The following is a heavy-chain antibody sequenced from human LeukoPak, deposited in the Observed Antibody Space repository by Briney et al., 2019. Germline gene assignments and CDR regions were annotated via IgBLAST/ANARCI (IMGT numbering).Heavy chain of an antibody. CDR2: FDPEDGET. CDR1: GYTLTELS. CDR3: ATVGLAAAGYPYDY. D-gene: IGHD6-13*01. V-gene: IGHV1-24*01. J-gene: IGHJ4*02. Sequence: ASVKVSCKVSGYTLTELSMHWVRQAPGKGREWMGGFDPEDGETIYAQKFQGRVTMTEDTSTDTAYMELSSLRSEDTAVYYCATVGLAAAGYPYDYWGQGTLVTVSS.